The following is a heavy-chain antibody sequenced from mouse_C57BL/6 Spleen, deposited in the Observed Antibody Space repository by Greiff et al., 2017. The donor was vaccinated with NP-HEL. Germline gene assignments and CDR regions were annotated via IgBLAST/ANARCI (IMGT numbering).Heavy chain of an antibody. D-gene: IGHD2-12*01. CDR2: INPNNGGT. CDR1: GYTFTNYN. CDR3: ARSLLPYYAMDY. J-gene: IGHJ4*01. Sequence: EVQLHQSGPELVKPGASVKMSCKASGYTFTNYNMHWVKQSHGKSLEWIGYINPNNGGTSYNQKFKGKATLTVNRSSSTAYMELRSLTSEDSAVYYCARSLLPYYAMDYWGQGTSVTVSS. V-gene: IGHV1-22*01.